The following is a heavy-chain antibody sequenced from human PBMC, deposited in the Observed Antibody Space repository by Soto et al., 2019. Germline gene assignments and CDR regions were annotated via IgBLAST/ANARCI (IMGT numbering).Heavy chain of an antibody. D-gene: IGHD3-3*01. Sequence: PGGSLRLSCAASGFPFSSYAMSWVRQAPGKGLEWVSAISGSGGSTYYADSVKGRFTISRDNSKNTLYLQMNSLRAEDTAVYYCARIRFLEWLFYFDYWGQGTLVTVSS. V-gene: IGHV3-23*01. CDR1: GFPFSSYA. CDR3: ARIRFLEWLFYFDY. CDR2: ISGSGGST. J-gene: IGHJ4*02.